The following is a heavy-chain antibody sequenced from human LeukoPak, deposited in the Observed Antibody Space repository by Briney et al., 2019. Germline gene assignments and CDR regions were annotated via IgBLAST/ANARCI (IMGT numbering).Heavy chain of an antibody. Sequence: PGGSLRLSCAASGFTFSSYSMNWVRQAPGKGLEWVSSISSSSSYIYYADSVKGRFTISRDNSKNTLYLQMNSLRAEDTAVYYCAKGRCSSTSCHFDYWGQGTLVTVSS. J-gene: IGHJ4*02. V-gene: IGHV3-21*04. D-gene: IGHD2-2*01. CDR3: AKGRCSSTSCHFDY. CDR1: GFTFSSYS. CDR2: ISSSSSYI.